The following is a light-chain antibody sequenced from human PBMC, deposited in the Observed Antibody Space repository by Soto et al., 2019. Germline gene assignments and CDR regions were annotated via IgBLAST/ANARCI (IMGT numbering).Light chain of an antibody. Sequence: QSVLTQPASVSGSPGQSITISCTGTSSDVGGYNSVSWYQQHPGKAPKLMIFEVSNRASGVSNRFSGSKSGNTASLTISGLQSEDDADYYCSSYTSSSTYVFGTGTKLTV. V-gene: IGLV2-14*01. CDR1: SSDVGGYNS. CDR3: SSYTSSSTYV. CDR2: EVS. J-gene: IGLJ1*01.